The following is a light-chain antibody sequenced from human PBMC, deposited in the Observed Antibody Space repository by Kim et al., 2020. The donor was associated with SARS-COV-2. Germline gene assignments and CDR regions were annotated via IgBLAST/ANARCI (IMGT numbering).Light chain of an antibody. Sequence: SYELTQPPSVSVSPGQTANITCSGDKLGDKYACWYQQKPGQSPVLVIYQDSERPSGIPERFSGSNSGNTATLTISGTQTVDDADYYCQAWDSRTATAVFGGGTQLTVL. CDR1: KLGDKY. J-gene: IGLJ2*01. CDR3: QAWDSRTATAV. CDR2: QDS. V-gene: IGLV3-1*01.